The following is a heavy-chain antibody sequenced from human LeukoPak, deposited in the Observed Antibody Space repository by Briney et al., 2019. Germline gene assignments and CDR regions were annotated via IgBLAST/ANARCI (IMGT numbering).Heavy chain of an antibody. Sequence: PGGSLRLSCAVSGSTFSNYWMIWVRQAPGKGLEWVGNIKQDGSEKRYADSVRGRFSISRDNAQTSLYLQMNSLRAEDTAVYYCARASDPWLQLTWGQGTLVTVSS. J-gene: IGHJ5*02. D-gene: IGHD5-24*01. CDR3: ARASDPWLQLT. CDR2: IKQDGSEK. CDR1: GSTFSNYW. V-gene: IGHV3-7*05.